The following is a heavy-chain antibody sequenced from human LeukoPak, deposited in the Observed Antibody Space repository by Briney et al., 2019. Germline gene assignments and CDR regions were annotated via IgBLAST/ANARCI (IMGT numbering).Heavy chain of an antibody. V-gene: IGHV4-39*01. CDR3: ARHRFLGYCSGGSCYPYFDY. Sequence: PSETLSLTCTVSGGSISSSSYYWGWIRQPPGKGLEWIGSIYYSGSTYYNPSLKSRVTMSVDTSKNQFSLKLSSVTAADTAVYYCARHRFLGYCSGGSCYPYFDYWGQGTLVTVSS. J-gene: IGHJ4*02. D-gene: IGHD2-15*01. CDR1: GGSISSSSYY. CDR2: IYYSGST.